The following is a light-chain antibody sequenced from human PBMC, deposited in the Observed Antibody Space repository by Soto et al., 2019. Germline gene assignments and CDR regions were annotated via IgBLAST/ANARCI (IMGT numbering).Light chain of an antibody. Sequence: NFMLTQPHSVSESPGKTVTISCTRSSGSIGTNYVQWYQQRPGSFLTTVIYEDDQRPSGVPDRFSGSIATSSNSASLTISGLKAEDEADYYCQSYDGSNWVFGGGTKVTVL. CDR2: EDD. CDR1: SGSIGTNY. CDR3: QSYDGSNWV. J-gene: IGLJ3*02. V-gene: IGLV6-57*01.